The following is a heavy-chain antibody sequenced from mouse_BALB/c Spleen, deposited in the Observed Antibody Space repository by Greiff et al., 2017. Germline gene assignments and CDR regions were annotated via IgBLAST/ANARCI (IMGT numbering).Heavy chain of an antibody. CDR2: ISDGGSYT. Sequence: EVQVVESGGGLVKPGGSLKLSCAASGFTFSDYYMYWVRQTPEKRLEWVATISDGGSYTYYPDSVKGRFTISRDNAKNNLYLQMSSLKSEDTAMYYCARDGGLDYWGQGTLVTVSA. V-gene: IGHV5-4*02. CDR1: GFTFSDYY. CDR3: ARDGGLDY. J-gene: IGHJ3*01.